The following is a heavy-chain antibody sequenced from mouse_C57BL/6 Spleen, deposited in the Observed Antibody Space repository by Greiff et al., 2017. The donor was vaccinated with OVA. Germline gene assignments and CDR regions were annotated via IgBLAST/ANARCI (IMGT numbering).Heavy chain of an antibody. V-gene: IGHV1-42*01. CDR3: ARSRGD. Sequence: DVKLQESGPELVKPGASVKISCKASGYSFTGYYMNWVKQSPEKSLEWIGEINPSTGGTTYNQKFKAKATLTVDKSSSTAYMQLKSLTSEDSAVYYCARSRGDWGQGTTLTVSS. CDR1: GYSFTGYY. CDR2: INPSTGGT. J-gene: IGHJ2*01.